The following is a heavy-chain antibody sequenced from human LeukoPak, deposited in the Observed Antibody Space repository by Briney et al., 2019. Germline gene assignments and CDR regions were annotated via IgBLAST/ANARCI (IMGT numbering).Heavy chain of an antibody. Sequence: GGSLRLSCAASGFTFSSYSMNWVRQAPGKGLEWVSSISSSSSYIYYADSVKGRFTISRDNAKNSLYLQMNSLRAEGTAVYYCARDGYDSSGYYYRPYFDYWGQGTLVTVSS. J-gene: IGHJ4*02. CDR3: ARDGYDSSGYYYRPYFDY. CDR2: ISSSSSYI. D-gene: IGHD3-22*01. CDR1: GFTFSSYS. V-gene: IGHV3-21*01.